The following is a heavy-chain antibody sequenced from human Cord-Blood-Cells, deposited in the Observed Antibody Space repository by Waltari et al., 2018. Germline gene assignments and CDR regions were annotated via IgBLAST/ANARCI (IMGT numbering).Heavy chain of an antibody. D-gene: IGHD3-22*01. CDR3: ARPLNYYDSSGYYYY. CDR2: IYYRGST. CDR1: GGSISSSSYY. J-gene: IGHJ4*02. Sequence: QLQLQESGPGLVKPSETLSLTCTVSGGSISSSSYYWGWIRQPPGKGLEWIGCIYYRGSTYYNPSLKSRVTISVDTSKNQFSLKLSSVTAADTAVYYCARPLNYYDSSGYYYYWGQGTLVTVSS. V-gene: IGHV4-39*01.